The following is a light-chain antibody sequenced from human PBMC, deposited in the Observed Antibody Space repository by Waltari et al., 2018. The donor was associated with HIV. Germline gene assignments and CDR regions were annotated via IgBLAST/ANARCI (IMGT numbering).Light chain of an antibody. CDR1: QSGLYSSNSKDY. Sequence: DIVMTQSPDSLAVSLGVRATINCKSSQSGLYSSNSKDYLGWYQQKPGQPPKLLIYWAATRESGVPDRVSGSVSGTDFALTISSLQAEDVAVYYCQQYYSTPPLTFGGGTKVEIK. V-gene: IGKV4-1*01. CDR3: QQYYSTPPLT. CDR2: WAA. J-gene: IGKJ4*01.